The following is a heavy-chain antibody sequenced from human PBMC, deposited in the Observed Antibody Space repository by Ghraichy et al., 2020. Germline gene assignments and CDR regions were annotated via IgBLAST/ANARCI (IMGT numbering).Heavy chain of an antibody. D-gene: IGHD1-26*01. Sequence: WIGSIYPSGSTYYHPSLKTRVTISIDTSKNHFSLQVNSVTAADSAVYSCARSGRGSNYRTFESWGQGILVTVSS. J-gene: IGHJ4*02. CDR3: ARSGRGSNYRTFES. V-gene: IGHV4-38-2*01. CDR2: IYPSGST.